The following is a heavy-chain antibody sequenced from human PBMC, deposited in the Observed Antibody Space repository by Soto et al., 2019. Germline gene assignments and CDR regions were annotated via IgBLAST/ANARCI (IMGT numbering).Heavy chain of an antibody. Sequence: SETLSLTCTVSGGSISSSSYYWGWIRQPPGKGLEWIGSIYYSGSTYYNPSLKSRVTISVDTSKNQFSLKLSSVTAADTAVYYCARHPHTTGIAAAAHPYYYYYYMDVWGKGTTVTVSS. CDR2: IYYSGST. D-gene: IGHD6-13*01. J-gene: IGHJ6*03. CDR1: GGSISSSSYY. V-gene: IGHV4-39*01. CDR3: ARHPHTTGIAAAAHPYYYYYYMDV.